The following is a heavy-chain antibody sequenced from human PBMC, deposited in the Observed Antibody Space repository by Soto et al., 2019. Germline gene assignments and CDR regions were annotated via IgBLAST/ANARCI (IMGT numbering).Heavy chain of an antibody. CDR1: GDSLGNYY. V-gene: IGHV4-4*07. CDR2: VSSSGNT. J-gene: IGHJ6*02. D-gene: IGHD3-9*01. CDR3: ARADYEILTGSYAMDV. Sequence: PSETLSLTCTLSGDSLGNYYLFWIRQPVGKGLEWIGRVSSSGNTNANPTLNSRATMSIDTSKNQFSLRLRSVTAADTAVYYCARADYEILTGSYAMDVWGQGTTVTVSS.